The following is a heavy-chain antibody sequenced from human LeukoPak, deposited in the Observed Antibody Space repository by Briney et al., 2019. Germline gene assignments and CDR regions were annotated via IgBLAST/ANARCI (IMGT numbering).Heavy chain of an antibody. CDR2: IIPIFGTA. CDR3: AGAAGLRFLEWYYFNY. J-gene: IGHJ4*02. Sequence: GASVKVSCKASGGTFSSYAISWVRQAPGQGLEWMGWIIPIFGTANYAQKFQGRVTITADESTSIAYMELSSLRSEDTAVYYCAGAAGLRFLEWYYFNYWGQGTLVTVSS. V-gene: IGHV1-69*01. D-gene: IGHD3-3*01. CDR1: GGTFSSYA.